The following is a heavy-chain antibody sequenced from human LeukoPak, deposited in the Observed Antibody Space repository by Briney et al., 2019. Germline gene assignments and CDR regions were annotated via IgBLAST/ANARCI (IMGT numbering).Heavy chain of an antibody. J-gene: IGHJ4*02. CDR1: GCTFSSNW. CDR3: AKEGRSLQSY. D-gene: IGHD5-24*01. Sequence: PGGSLRLSCAASGCTFSSNWMSWVRLAPGKGLEWVANIKEDGTETYYVDSVKGRFTISRDNAKNSLYLQMNSLRVEDTAVYYCAKEGRSLQSYWGQGTLVSVSS. CDR2: IKEDGTET. V-gene: IGHV3-7*03.